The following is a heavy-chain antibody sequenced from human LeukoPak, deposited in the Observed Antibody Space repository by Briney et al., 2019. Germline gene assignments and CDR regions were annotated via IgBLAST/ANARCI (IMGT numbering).Heavy chain of an antibody. CDR3: ARSYYYVVPFDY. CDR2: ISYDGSNK. V-gene: IGHV3-30-3*01. CDR1: GFTFSSYA. Sequence: GGSLRPSCAASGFTFSSYAMHWVRQAPGKGLEWVAVISYDGSNKYYADSVKGRFTISRDNSKNTLYLQMNSLRAEDTAVYYCARSYYYVVPFDYWGQGTLVTVSS. D-gene: IGHD3-10*02. J-gene: IGHJ4*02.